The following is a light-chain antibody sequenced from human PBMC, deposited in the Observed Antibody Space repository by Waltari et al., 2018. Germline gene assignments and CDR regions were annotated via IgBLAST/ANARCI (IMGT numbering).Light chain of an antibody. CDR3: AAWDDSLSGFVV. CDR1: SSNIGSNY. V-gene: IGLV1-47*01. Sequence: QSVLTQPPSESGTPGPRIFISCSGSSSNIGSNYVYWYQQLPGTAPKLLIYRNNQRPSGVPDRFSGSKSGTSASLAISGLRSEDEADYYCAAWDDSLSGFVVFGGGTKLTVL. J-gene: IGLJ2*01. CDR2: RNN.